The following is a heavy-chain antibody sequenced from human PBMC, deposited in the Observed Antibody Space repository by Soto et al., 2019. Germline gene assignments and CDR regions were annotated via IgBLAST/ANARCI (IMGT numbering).Heavy chain of an antibody. Sequence: SVKVSCKASGGTFTDYAFSWVRQAPGQGLEWMGGIIPIFRSSNFAQKFQGRLTIFADASAGTAYMELSNLRSDDTAIYYCAKDVGFQQHLFVFDLWGQGTLVTVSS. V-gene: IGHV1-69*13. J-gene: IGHJ4*02. D-gene: IGHD2-21*01. CDR2: IIPIFRSS. CDR3: AKDVGFQQHLFVFDL. CDR1: GGTFTDYA.